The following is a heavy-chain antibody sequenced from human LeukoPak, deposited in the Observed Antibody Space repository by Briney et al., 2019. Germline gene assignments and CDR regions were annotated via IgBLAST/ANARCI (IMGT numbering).Heavy chain of an antibody. D-gene: IGHD3-9*01. Sequence: SETLSLTCAVYGGSFSGYYWSWIRQPPGKGLEWIGGINHSGSTNYNPSLKSRVTISVDTSKNQFSLKLSSVTAADTAVYYCASASSYDILTGYNDAFDIWGQGTMVTVSS. CDR2: INHSGST. CDR3: ASASSYDILTGYNDAFDI. CDR1: GGSFSGYY. V-gene: IGHV4-34*01. J-gene: IGHJ3*02.